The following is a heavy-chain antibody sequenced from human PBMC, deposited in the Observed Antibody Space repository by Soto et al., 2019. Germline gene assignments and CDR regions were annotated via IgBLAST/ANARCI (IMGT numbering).Heavy chain of an antibody. V-gene: IGHV4-30-2*01. D-gene: IGHD1-1*01. Sequence: PSETLSLTCAVSGGSISSGGYSWSWIRQPPGKGLEWIGYIYHSGSTYYNPSLKSRVTISVDRSKNQFSLKLSSVTAADTAVYYCARVGSLNLGMDVWGQGTTVTVSS. CDR3: ARVGSLNLGMDV. J-gene: IGHJ6*02. CDR2: IYHSGST. CDR1: GGSISSGGYS.